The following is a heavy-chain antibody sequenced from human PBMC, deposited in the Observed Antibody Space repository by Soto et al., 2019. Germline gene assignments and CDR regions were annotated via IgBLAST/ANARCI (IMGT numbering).Heavy chain of an antibody. CDR1: GGTFTNYM. V-gene: IGHV1-69*04. D-gene: IGHD3-10*01. CDR2: IIPIVNIA. CDR3: AKDDEGGSYCDLAY. Sequence: GASVKVSCKASGGTFTNYMITWVRQAPGQGLEWMGRIIPIVNIANYAQKFQGRVTITADKSTNTAYMEMSSLTSEDTAIYYCAKDDEGGSYCDLAYWGQGTLVTVSS. J-gene: IGHJ4*02.